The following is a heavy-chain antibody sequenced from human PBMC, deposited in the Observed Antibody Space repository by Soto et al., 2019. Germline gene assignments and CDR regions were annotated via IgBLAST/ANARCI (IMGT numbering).Heavy chain of an antibody. CDR3: ARASGKQQLVFY. V-gene: IGHV4-31*03. Sequence: PSETLSLTCTVSGGSISSGGYYWSWIRQHPGKGLEWIGYIYYSGSTSYNPSLKSRVTISVDTSKNQFSLKVSSVTAADTAMYYCARASGKQQLVFYWGQGTLVTVSS. CDR2: IYYSGST. J-gene: IGHJ4*02. CDR1: GGSISSGGYY. D-gene: IGHD6-13*01.